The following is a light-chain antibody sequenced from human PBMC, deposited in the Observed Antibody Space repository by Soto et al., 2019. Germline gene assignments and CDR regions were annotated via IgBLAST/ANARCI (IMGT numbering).Light chain of an antibody. Sequence: DILLTQSSGTLSLSPGERATLSCRASQSVSNNYLAWYQHRPGQAPRLLIYGASSRAAGIPDRFSGIGSGTDFTLTISTLEPEDFAVYYCQQYGGSPPITFGQGTRLEIK. CDR2: GAS. CDR3: QQYGGSPPIT. V-gene: IGKV3-20*01. J-gene: IGKJ5*01. CDR1: QSVSNNY.